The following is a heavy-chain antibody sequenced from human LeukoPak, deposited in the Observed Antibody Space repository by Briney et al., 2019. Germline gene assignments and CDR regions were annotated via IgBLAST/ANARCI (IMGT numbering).Heavy chain of an antibody. D-gene: IGHD2/OR15-2a*01. CDR1: GGSISSYY. V-gene: IGHV4-59*08. CDR3: ARFSITSQLSDY. J-gene: IGHJ4*02. Sequence: SETLSLTCTVSGGSISSYYWAWIRQPPGKGLEWIGYIYYSGGTNYNPSLKSRVTISVDTSKNQFSLKLSSVTAADTAVYYCARFSITSQLSDYWGQGTLVTVSS. CDR2: IYYSGGT.